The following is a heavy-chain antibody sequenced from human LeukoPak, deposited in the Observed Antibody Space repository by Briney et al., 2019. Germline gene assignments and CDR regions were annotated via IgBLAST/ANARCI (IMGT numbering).Heavy chain of an antibody. D-gene: IGHD4-11*01. CDR2: MYSSGTT. CDR3: ARVTLVSGSDYIRDY. J-gene: IGHJ4*02. CDR1: GAAISSGDYY. V-gene: IGHV4-30-4*08. Sequence: PSQTLSLTCTVCGAAISSGDYYWSWIRQPPGKGLEWIGYMYSSGTTYYNPSLKSRLTISVDTSKNQFSLKLTSVTAADTAVFYCARVTLVSGSDYIRDYWGQRTLVTVSS.